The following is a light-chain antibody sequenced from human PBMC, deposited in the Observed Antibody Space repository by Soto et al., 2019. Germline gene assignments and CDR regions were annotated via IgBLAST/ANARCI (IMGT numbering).Light chain of an antibody. CDR1: QSVSSSY. CDR2: GAS. Sequence: EIVLTQSPGTLSLSPGERATLSCRASQSVSSSYLAWYQQKPGQAPRLLIHGASSRATGIPDRFSGSGSGTDFTLSISRLEPEDFAVYYCQQYGDLPFTFGPGTKVDIK. V-gene: IGKV3-20*01. J-gene: IGKJ3*01. CDR3: QQYGDLPFT.